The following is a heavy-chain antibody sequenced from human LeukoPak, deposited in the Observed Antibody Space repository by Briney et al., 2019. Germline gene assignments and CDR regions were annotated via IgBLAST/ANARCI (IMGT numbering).Heavy chain of an antibody. V-gene: IGHV1-18*01. CDR1: DYTFISYG. CDR3: ARDGYYDSSGYYSDLDY. CDR2: ISAYNGNT. Sequence: ASVKVSCKTSDYTFISYGISWVRQAPGQGLEWMGWISAYNGNTKYAQKLQGRVTMTTDTSTSTVYMELRSLRSDDTAVYYCARDGYYDSSGYYSDLDYWGQGTLVTVSS. D-gene: IGHD3-22*01. J-gene: IGHJ4*02.